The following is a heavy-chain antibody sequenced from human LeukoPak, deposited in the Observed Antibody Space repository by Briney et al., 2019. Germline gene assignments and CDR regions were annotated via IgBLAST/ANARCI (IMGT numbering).Heavy chain of an antibody. Sequence: SETLSLTCTVSGGSISSYYRSWIRQPAGKGLEWIGRIYTSGSPNYNPSLKSRVTMSVDTSKNQFSLRLSSVTAADTAVYYCARGDYVWGSYRTYYMDVWGKGTTVTVSS. CDR2: IYTSGSP. CDR1: GGSISSYY. CDR3: ARGDYVWGSYRTYYMDV. D-gene: IGHD3-16*02. J-gene: IGHJ6*03. V-gene: IGHV4-4*07.